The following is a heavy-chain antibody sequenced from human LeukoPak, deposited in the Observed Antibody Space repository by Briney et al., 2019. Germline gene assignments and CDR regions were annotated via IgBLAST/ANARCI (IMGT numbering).Heavy chain of an antibody. Sequence: SQTLSLTCAVSGGSISSGGYSWSWIRQPPGEGLEWIGYIYHSGSTYYNPSLKSRVTVSVDRSKNQFSLKLSSVTAADTAVYYCARAYHAIDIWGQGTMVTVSS. V-gene: IGHV4-30-2*01. D-gene: IGHD2-2*01. CDR1: GGSISSGGYS. CDR2: IYHSGST. J-gene: IGHJ3*02. CDR3: ARAYHAIDI.